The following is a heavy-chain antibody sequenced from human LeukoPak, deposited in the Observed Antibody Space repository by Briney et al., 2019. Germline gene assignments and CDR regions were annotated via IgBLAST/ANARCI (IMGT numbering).Heavy chain of an antibody. J-gene: IGHJ4*02. V-gene: IGHV4-34*01. CDR3: ARARVHSSSSLDY. CDR2: INHSGST. CDR1: GGSFSGYY. Sequence: SETLSLTCAVYGGSFSGYYWSWIRQPPGKGLEWIGEINHSGSTNYNPSLKSRVTISVDTSKNQFSLKLSSVTAADTAVYYCARARVHSSSSLDYWGQGTLVTVSS. D-gene: IGHD6-13*01.